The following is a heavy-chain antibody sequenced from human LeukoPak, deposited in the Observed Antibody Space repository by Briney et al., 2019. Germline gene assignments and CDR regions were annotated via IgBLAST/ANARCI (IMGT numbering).Heavy chain of an antibody. CDR2: ISGSGGST. Sequence: GGSLRLSCAASGFTFSSYAMSWVRQAPGKGLEWVSAISGSGGSTYYADSVKGRFTISRDNSKNTLYLQMNSLRAEDTAVYYCAKVYYDFWSTGLEYYYYMDVWGKGTTVTVSS. D-gene: IGHD3-3*01. J-gene: IGHJ6*03. CDR1: GFTFSSYA. V-gene: IGHV3-23*01. CDR3: AKVYYDFWSTGLEYYYYMDV.